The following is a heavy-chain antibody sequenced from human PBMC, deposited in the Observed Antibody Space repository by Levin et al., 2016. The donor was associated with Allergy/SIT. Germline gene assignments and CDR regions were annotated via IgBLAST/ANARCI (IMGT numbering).Heavy chain of an antibody. J-gene: IGHJ6*03. Sequence: WIRQPPGKGLVWVSRINSDGSSTSYADSVKGRFTISRDNAKNTLYLQMNSLRAEDTAVYYCARRYSGYYYYMDVWGKGTTVTVSS. CDR3: ARRYSGYYYYMDV. V-gene: IGHV3-74*01. D-gene: IGHD5-12*01. CDR2: INSDGSST.